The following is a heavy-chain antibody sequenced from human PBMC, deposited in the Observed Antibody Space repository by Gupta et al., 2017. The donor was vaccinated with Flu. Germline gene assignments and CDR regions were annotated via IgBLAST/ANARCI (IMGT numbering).Heavy chain of an antibody. CDR3: ARGGGMTGASGYCFDL. Sequence: YWNWLRQPPGKGLEWIGYFYETGNTNYNPSRRSRVTISVDTSKRQFSLKLRAVTAADTAVYYCARGGGMTGASGYCFDLWGQGTLVTVSS. D-gene: IGHD2-15*01. CDR1: Y. V-gene: IGHV4-59*01. J-gene: IGHJ4*02. CDR2: FYETGNT.